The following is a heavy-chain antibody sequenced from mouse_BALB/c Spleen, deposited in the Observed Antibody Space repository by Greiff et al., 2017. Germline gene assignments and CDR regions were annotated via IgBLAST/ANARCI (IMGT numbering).Heavy chain of an antibody. CDR2: INPSNGGT. Sequence: QVQLQQPGAELVKPGASVKLSCKASGYTFTSYYMYWVKQRPGQGLEWIGGINPSNGGTNFNEKFKSKATLTVDKSSSTAYMQLSSLTSEDSAVYYCTRGGWLTLFAYWGQGTLVTVSA. V-gene: IGHV1S81*02. CDR3: TRGGWLTLFAY. J-gene: IGHJ3*01. D-gene: IGHD2-3*01. CDR1: GYTFTSYY.